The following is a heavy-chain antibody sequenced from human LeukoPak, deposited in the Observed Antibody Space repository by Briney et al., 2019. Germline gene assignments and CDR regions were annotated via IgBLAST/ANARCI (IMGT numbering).Heavy chain of an antibody. CDR3: ARLPLGSSGYYSGLDY. J-gene: IGHJ4*02. CDR2: ISSSSSTI. D-gene: IGHD3-22*01. V-gene: IGHV3-48*01. CDR1: GFTFSSYS. Sequence: PGGSLRLSCAASGFTFSSYSMNWVRQAPGKGLEWVSYISSSSSTIYYADSVKGRFTISRDNAKNSLYLQMNSLRAEDTAVYYCARLPLGSSGYYSGLDYWGQGTLVTVSS.